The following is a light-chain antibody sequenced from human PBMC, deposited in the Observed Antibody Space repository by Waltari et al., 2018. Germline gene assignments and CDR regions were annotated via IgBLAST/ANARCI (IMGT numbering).Light chain of an antibody. CDR3: SAYGGIYTFVL. CDR1: SSDVGGYYY. CDR2: DVS. J-gene: IGLJ2*01. V-gene: IGLV2-11*01. Sequence: QSALTQPRSVSGSPGQSVTISCNGTSSDVGGYYYVSWYQQHPGKAPKPVIEDVSKRRSGLPSRSLCVKVGHPASLTSSGVQAEDEVYYYYSAYGGIYTFVLFGGGTKLTVL.